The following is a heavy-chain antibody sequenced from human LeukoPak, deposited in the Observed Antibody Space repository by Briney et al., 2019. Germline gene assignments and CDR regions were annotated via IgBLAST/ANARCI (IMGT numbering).Heavy chain of an antibody. CDR2: IIPILGIA. Sequence: ASVKVSCKASGGTFSSYTISWVRQAPGQGLEWMGRIIPILGIANYAQKFQGGVTITADKSTSTAYMELSSLRSEDTAVYYCARERSSIAARRGGAFDIWGQGTMVTVSS. CDR1: GGTFSSYT. J-gene: IGHJ3*02. V-gene: IGHV1-69*04. CDR3: ARERSSIAARRGGAFDI. D-gene: IGHD6-6*01.